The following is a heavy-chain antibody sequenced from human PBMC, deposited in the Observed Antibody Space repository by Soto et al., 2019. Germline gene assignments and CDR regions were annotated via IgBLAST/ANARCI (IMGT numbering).Heavy chain of an antibody. J-gene: IGHJ6*02. D-gene: IGHD3-16*01. CDR2: ISYSGYT. CDR3: ATQGLGVLHGLVDV. CDR1: GGSISSISNHY. Sequence: SETLSVTCTVSGGSISSISNHYCSWIRQPPGKGLEWIGYISYSGYTSYNPSLKSRVIISVDTSKNQVSLNLASVTAADTAVYYCATQGLGVLHGLVDVWGQGTTVT. V-gene: IGHV4-61*05.